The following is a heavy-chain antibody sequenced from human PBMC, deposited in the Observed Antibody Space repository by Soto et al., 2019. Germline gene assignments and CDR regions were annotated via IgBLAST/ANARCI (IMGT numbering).Heavy chain of an antibody. CDR2: IYYSGST. D-gene: IGHD3-10*01. CDR1: GGSISSYY. Sequence: SETLSLTCTVSGGSISSYYWSWIRQPPGKGLEWIGYIYYSGSTNYNPSLKSRVTISVDTSKNQFSLKLSSVTAADTAVYYCARVGASYYHPHGMDVWGQGTTVTVSS. V-gene: IGHV4-59*01. CDR3: ARVGASYYHPHGMDV. J-gene: IGHJ6*02.